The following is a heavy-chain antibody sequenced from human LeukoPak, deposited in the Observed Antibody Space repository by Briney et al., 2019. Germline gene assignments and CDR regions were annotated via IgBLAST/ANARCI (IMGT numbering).Heavy chain of an antibody. CDR2: ISSSGSII. CDR1: GFTFSSYE. Sequence: GGSLRLSCAASGFTFSSYEMNWVRQAPGKGLEWVSYISSSGSIIYYADSVKGRFTISRDNAKNSLYQQMNSLRAEDTAVYYCARYGLWFGGNWFDPWGQGTLVTVSS. V-gene: IGHV3-48*03. D-gene: IGHD3-10*01. J-gene: IGHJ5*02. CDR3: ARYGLWFGGNWFDP.